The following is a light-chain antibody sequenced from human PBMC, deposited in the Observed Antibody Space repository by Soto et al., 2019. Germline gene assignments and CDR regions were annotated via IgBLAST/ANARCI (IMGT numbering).Light chain of an antibody. CDR3: LQFDGSVWT. Sequence: EVVTTQSPATLSVSPGDIATLSCRHSQSVSSRYLAWYQHKPGQAPRIIIYAASSRATGIPDRFGGSRSGTDFTLTISRLEPEDVALYYCLQFDGSVWTFGQGTKVDI. CDR2: AAS. V-gene: IGKV3-20*01. J-gene: IGKJ1*01. CDR1: QSVSSRY.